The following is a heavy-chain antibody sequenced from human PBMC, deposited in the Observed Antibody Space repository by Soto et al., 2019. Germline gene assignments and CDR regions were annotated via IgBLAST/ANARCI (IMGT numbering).Heavy chain of an antibody. V-gene: IGHV4-30-4*02. CDR3: ARFAPVDYSNLKGDPYYFDY. J-gene: IGHJ4*02. D-gene: IGHD4-4*01. CDR2: IYYSGST. CDR1: GGSISSGDYY. Sequence: NPSETLSLTCTVSGGSISSGDYYWSWIRQPPGKGLEWIGYIYYSGSTYYNPSLKSRVTISVDTSKNQFSLKLSSVTAADTAVYYCARFAPVDYSNLKGDPYYFDYWGQGTLVTVSS.